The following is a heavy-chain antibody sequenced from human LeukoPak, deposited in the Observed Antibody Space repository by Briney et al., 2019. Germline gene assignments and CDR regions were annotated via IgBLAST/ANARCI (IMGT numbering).Heavy chain of an antibody. CDR1: GGSISSYY. V-gene: IGHV4-59*01. CDR2: IYYSGST. D-gene: IGHD4-23*01. CDR3: ARSRNYDGYYYYYMDV. Sequence: SETLSLTCTVSGGSISSYYWSWIRQPPGKGLEWIGYIYYSGSTNYSPSLRSRVTISVDTSKNEFSLKLRSVTAADTAEYYCARSRNYDGYYYYYMDVWGKGTTVTVSS. J-gene: IGHJ6*03.